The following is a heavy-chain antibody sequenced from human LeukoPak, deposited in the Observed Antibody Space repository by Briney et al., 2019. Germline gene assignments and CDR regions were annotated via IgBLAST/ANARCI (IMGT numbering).Heavy chain of an antibody. V-gene: IGHV3-23*01. CDR3: AKGGYTTWFDP. J-gene: IGHJ5*02. Sequence: GGSLRLSCAASGFAFREYSMSWVRQAPGKGLEWVSNIRSNGGDTYYTDSVKGRFTISRDNSKNTLYLEMNSLRAGDTAVYYCAKGGYTTWFDPWGQGTLVTVSS. D-gene: IGHD2-15*01. CDR1: GFAFREYS. CDR2: IRSNGGDT.